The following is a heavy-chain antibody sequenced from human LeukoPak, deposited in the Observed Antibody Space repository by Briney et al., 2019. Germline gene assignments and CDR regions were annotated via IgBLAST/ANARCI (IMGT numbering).Heavy chain of an antibody. CDR1: GFTFSNAW. CDR2: IKSKTDGGTT. J-gene: IGHJ1*01. Sequence: GGSLRLSCAASGFTFSNAWMSRVRQAPGKGLEWVGRIKSKTDGGTTDYAAPVKGRFTISRDDSKNTLYLQMNSLKTEDTAVYYCTTEYYYDSSGYYEYFQHWGQGTLVTVSS. V-gene: IGHV3-15*01. CDR3: TTEYYYDSSGYYEYFQH. D-gene: IGHD3-22*01.